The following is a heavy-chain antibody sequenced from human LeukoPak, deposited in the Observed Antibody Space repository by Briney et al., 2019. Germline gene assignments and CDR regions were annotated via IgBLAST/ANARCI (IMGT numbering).Heavy chain of an antibody. V-gene: IGHV3-74*01. CDR3: AELGITMIGGV. CDR1: GFTFSSYW. D-gene: IGHD3-10*02. CDR2: INSDGSST. J-gene: IGHJ6*04. Sequence: GGSLRLSCAASGFTFSSYWVHWVRQAPGKGLVWVSRINSDGSSTSYADSVKGRFTISRDNAKNTLYLQMNSLRAEDTAVYYCAELGITMIGGVWGKGTTVTISS.